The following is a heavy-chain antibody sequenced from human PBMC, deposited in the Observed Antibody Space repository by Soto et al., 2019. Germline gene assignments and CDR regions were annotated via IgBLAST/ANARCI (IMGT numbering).Heavy chain of an antibody. CDR2: IDNAGTDS. Sequence: EVQLVKSGGGLVQPGGSLRLSCAASGFTFSGRSMHWVRQAPGKGLVWVSGIDNAGTDSTYADSVKGRFTNSRDNAKNTLYLQMNSLRVEVTAVYYCSSGWFGPDVWGKGTTFTVSS. CDR3: SSGWFGPDV. J-gene: IGHJ6*03. V-gene: IGHV3-74*01. CDR1: GFTFSGRS. D-gene: IGHD3-10*01.